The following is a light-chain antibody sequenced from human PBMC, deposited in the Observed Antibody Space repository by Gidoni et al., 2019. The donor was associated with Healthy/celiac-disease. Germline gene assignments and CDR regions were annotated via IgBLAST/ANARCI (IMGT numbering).Light chain of an antibody. Sequence: EIVLTQSPATLSLSPGERATLSCRASQSVSSYLAWYQQKPGQAPRLLIYDASNRATGIPARFSGSWSGTDFTLTISSLEPEDFAVYYCQQRSNWPPPFGQGTRLEIK. CDR1: QSVSSY. CDR3: QQRSNWPPP. CDR2: DAS. V-gene: IGKV3-11*01. J-gene: IGKJ5*01.